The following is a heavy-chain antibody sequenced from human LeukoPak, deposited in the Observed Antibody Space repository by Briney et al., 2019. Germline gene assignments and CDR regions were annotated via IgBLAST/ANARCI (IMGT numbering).Heavy chain of an antibody. Sequence: SRTLSLTCAISGDSFSSNSAAWNWIRQSPSRGLEWLGRTYYRSKWYNDYAVSVKSRITINPDTFKNQFSLQLNSVTPEDTAVYYCARVAGIGSRVGFDPWGQGTLVTVSS. CDR1: GDSFSSNSAA. V-gene: IGHV6-1*01. J-gene: IGHJ5*02. D-gene: IGHD6-19*01. CDR3: ARVAGIGSRVGFDP. CDR2: TYYRSKWYN.